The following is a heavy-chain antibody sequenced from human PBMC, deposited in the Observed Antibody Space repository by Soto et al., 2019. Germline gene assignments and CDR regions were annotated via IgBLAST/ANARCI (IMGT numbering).Heavy chain of an antibody. D-gene: IGHD3-9*01. Sequence: SETLSLTCTVSGGSISSYYWSWIRQPPGKGLEWIGYIYYSGSTNYNPSLKSRVTISVDTSKNQFSLKLSSVTAADTAVYYCARDSHGILTGYYYGMDVWGQGTTVTVSS. V-gene: IGHV4-59*01. CDR1: GGSISSYY. CDR2: IYYSGST. CDR3: ARDSHGILTGYYYGMDV. J-gene: IGHJ6*02.